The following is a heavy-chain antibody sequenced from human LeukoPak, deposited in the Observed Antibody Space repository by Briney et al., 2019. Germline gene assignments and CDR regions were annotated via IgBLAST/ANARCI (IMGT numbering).Heavy chain of an antibody. V-gene: IGHV3-72*01. D-gene: IGHD1-26*01. Sequence: GGSLRLSCAASGFTFSDHYIDWVRQAPGKGLEWVGRTRDKAKSHTTEYAASVKGRFTISRDDSKNSLYLQMNSLKTEDTAVYYCARAVSGSYHDYWGKGTLVTVSS. CDR2: TRDKAKSHTT. CDR1: GFTFSDHY. CDR3: ARAVSGSYHDY. J-gene: IGHJ4*02.